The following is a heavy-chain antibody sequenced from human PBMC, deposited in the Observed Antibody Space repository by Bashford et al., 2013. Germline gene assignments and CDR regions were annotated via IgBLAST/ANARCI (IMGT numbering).Heavy chain of an antibody. D-gene: IGHD3-3*01. J-gene: IGHJ6*02. CDR3: AKDFWEYSLGTYYYYGMDV. V-gene: IGHV4-59*11. CDR2: MHYSGSS. CDR1: GDSISNHY. Sequence: SETLSLTCTVSGDSISNHYWSWVRQPPGKGLEWIGYMHYSGSSNYNPSLKSRVTFSIDTSKNQFSLKLTSVTAADTAVYYCAKDFWEYSLGTYYYYGMDVWGHGTAVTVSS.